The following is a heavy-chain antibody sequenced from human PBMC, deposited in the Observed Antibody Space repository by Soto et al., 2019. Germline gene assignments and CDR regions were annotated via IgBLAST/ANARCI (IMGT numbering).Heavy chain of an antibody. Sequence: QLQLQESGSGLVKPSQTLSLTCAVSGGSISSGGYSWSWIRQPPGKGLEWIGDIYHSGSTYYNPSLKSRVTISVDRSKNQFSLKLSSVTAADTAVYYCARKGRGGGRNWFDPWGQGTLVTVSS. CDR2: IYHSGST. CDR1: GGSISSGGYS. D-gene: IGHD3-10*01. J-gene: IGHJ5*02. CDR3: ARKGRGGGRNWFDP. V-gene: IGHV4-30-2*01.